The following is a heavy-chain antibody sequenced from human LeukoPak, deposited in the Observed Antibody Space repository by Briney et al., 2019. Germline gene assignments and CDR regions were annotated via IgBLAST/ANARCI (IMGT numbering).Heavy chain of an antibody. CDR3: ARDGRTGYYDSSGYSPRFDP. J-gene: IGHJ5*02. CDR1: GGTFSSYA. Sequence: VSVKVSCKASGGTFSSYAISWVRQAPGQGLEWMGWISAYNGNTNYAQKLQGRVTMTTDTSTSTAYMELRSLRSDDTAVYYCARDGRTGYYDSSGYSPRFDPWGQGTLVTVSS. V-gene: IGHV1-18*01. CDR2: ISAYNGNT. D-gene: IGHD3-22*01.